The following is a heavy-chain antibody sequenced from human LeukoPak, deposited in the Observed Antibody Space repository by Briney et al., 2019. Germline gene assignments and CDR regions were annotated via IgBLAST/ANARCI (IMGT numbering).Heavy chain of an antibody. J-gene: IGHJ4*02. V-gene: IGHV1-18*01. D-gene: IGHD5-12*01. Sequence: GASVKVSCKASGYTFTSYGISWVRQAPGQGLEWMGWISAYNGNTNYAQKLQGRVTMTTDTSTSTAYMELRGLRSDDTAVYYCARDRRYSGYDSAVAGTDYWGQGTLVTVSS. CDR1: GYTFTSYG. CDR2: ISAYNGNT. CDR3: ARDRRYSGYDSAVAGTDY.